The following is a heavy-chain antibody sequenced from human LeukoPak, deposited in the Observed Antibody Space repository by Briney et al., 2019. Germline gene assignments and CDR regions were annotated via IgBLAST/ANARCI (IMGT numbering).Heavy chain of an antibody. D-gene: IGHD3-22*01. CDR2: ISSSSSYI. CDR1: GFTFSSYS. Sequence: PGRSLRLSCAASGFTFSSYSMNWVRQAPGKGLEWVSSISSSSSYIYYADSVKGRFTISRDNAKNSLYLQMNSLRAEDTAVYYCARESRVYDSSGYYYGGGLWDFDYWGQGTLVTVSS. CDR3: ARESRVYDSSGYYYGGGLWDFDY. V-gene: IGHV3-21*01. J-gene: IGHJ4*02.